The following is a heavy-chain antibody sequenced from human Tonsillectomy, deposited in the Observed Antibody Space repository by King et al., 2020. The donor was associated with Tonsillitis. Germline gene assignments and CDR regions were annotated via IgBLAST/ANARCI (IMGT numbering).Heavy chain of an antibody. CDR3: ARGGLIAVATEAFDI. J-gene: IGHJ3*02. V-gene: IGHV4-59*01. CDR2: IYYSGSA. D-gene: IGHD6-19*01. CDR1: GGSISYYY. Sequence: QLQESGPGLVKPSETLSLTCTVSGGSISYYYWSWIRQPPGKGLEWIGYIYYSGSANYNPSLKSRVTISVDTSKNQFSLKLSSVTAADTAVYHCARGGLIAVATEAFDIWGQGTMVTVSS.